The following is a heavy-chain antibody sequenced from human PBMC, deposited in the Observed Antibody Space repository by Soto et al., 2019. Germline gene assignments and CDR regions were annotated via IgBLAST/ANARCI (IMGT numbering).Heavy chain of an antibody. J-gene: IGHJ6*02. CDR1: GFTVTSKY. CDR3: ARDSGMIRGSYGVDV. CDR2: IYSGGGT. D-gene: IGHD3-10*01. V-gene: IGHV3-53*01. Sequence: AGGSLRLSCAASGFTVTSKYLTWVRQAPGKGLEWVSVIYSGGGTYYPDSVKGRFTSSRDKSQNTLYLQMDSLRVEDTAVYYCARDSGMIRGSYGVDVWGQGTTVTVSS.